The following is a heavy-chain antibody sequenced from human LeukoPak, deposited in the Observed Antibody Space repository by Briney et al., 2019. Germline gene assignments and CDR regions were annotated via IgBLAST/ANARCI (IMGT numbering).Heavy chain of an antibody. CDR1: GGSFSGYH. CDR3: ARGYGVYYGSGSYYRDYYYGMDV. Sequence: SETLSLTCAVYGGSFSGYHWSWIRQPPGKGLEWIGEINHSGSTNYNPSLKSRVTISVDTSKNQFSLKLSSVTAADTAVYYCARGYGVYYGSGSYYRDYYYGMDVWGKGTTVTVSS. D-gene: IGHD3-10*01. CDR2: INHSGST. V-gene: IGHV4-34*01. J-gene: IGHJ6*04.